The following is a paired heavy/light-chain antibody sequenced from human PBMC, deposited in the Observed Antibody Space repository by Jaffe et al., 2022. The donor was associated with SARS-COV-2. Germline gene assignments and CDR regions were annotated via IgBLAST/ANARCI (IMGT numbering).Light chain of an antibody. J-gene: IGLJ2*01. CDR3: AAWDDSLNAVV. V-gene: IGLV1-44*01. Sequence: QSVLTQPPSASGTPGQRVTISCSGSSSNIGSNTVNWYQQLPGTAPKLLIYSNNQRPSGVPDRFSGSKSGTSASLAISGLQSEDEADYYCAAWDDSLNAVVFGGGTKLTVL. CDR2: SNN. CDR1: SSNIGSNT.
Heavy chain of an antibody. Sequence: EVQLVESGGGLVKPGGSLRLSCAASGFTFSSYSMNWVRQAPGKGLEWVSSISSSSSYIYYADSVKGRFTISRDNAKNSLYLQMNSLRAEDTAVYYCARDKLWGSCYDVYCAYYYYGMDVWGQGTTVTVSS. V-gene: IGHV3-21*01. J-gene: IGHJ6*02. D-gene: IGHD3-3*01. CDR2: ISSSSSYI. CDR3: ARDKLWGSCYDVYCAYYYYGMDV. CDR1: GFTFSSYS.